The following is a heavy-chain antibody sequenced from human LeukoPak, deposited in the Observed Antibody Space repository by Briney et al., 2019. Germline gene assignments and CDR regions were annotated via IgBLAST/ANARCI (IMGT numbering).Heavy chain of an antibody. CDR2: ISSSSSTI. D-gene: IGHD5-18*01. CDR1: GFTFSSYS. CDR3: GKDLWGVDTTKGPDY. Sequence: GGSLRLSCAASGFTFSSYSMNWVRQAPGKGLGWVSYISSSSSTIYYADSVKGRFTISRDNAKNSLYLQMNSLRAEDTAVYYCGKDLWGVDTTKGPDYWGQGTLVTVSS. V-gene: IGHV3-48*01. J-gene: IGHJ4*02.